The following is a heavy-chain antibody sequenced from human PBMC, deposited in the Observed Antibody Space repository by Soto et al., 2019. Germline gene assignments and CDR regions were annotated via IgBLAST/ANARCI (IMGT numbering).Heavy chain of an antibody. Sequence: GGSLRLSCTASGFIVSDTYVNWVRQAPGKGLEWVSVISNRGDTHYADSVRGRFSLSRDISDNTLHLQMNNLRVEDTAVYYCAREPRYCRGGSCSITGDAYDIWGQGTMVTVS. V-gene: IGHV3-66*01. CDR1: GFIVSDTY. J-gene: IGHJ3*02. CDR2: ISNRGDT. D-gene: IGHD2-15*01. CDR3: AREPRYCRGGSCSITGDAYDI.